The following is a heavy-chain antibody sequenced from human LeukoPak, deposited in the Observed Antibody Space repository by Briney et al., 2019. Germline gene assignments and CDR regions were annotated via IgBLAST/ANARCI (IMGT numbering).Heavy chain of an antibody. D-gene: IGHD6-19*01. J-gene: IGHJ4*02. CDR3: ARSGFSSGLVH. CDR2: ISYDGSNK. Sequence: GGSLRLSCAASGFSFSTFVMHWVRQAPGKGLEWVAVISYDGSNKYYADSVKGRFTISRDNSKNTLYLQMNSLRAEDTAVYYCARSGFSSGLVHWGQGTLVTVSS. V-gene: IGHV3-30*19. CDR1: GFSFSTFV.